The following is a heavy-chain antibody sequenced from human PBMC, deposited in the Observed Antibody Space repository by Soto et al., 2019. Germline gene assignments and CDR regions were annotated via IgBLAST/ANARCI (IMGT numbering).Heavy chain of an antibody. J-gene: IGHJ5*02. CDR2: MNPNSGNT. CDR3: ARERSAAGTGWVGP. V-gene: IGHV1-8*01. D-gene: IGHD6-13*01. CDR1: GYTFTSYD. Sequence: QVQLVQSGAEVKKPGASVKVSCKASGYTFTSYDINWVRQATGQGLEWMGWMNPNSGNTGYAQKFQGRVTMTRNTSMSTAYMELSSLRSEDTAVYYCARERSAAGTGWVGPWGQGTLVTVSS.